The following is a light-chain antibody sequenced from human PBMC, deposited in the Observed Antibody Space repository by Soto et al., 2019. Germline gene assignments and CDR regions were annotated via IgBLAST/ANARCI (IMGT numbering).Light chain of an antibody. Sequence: DIQMTQSPSSLSASVGDRVTITCQASQDISNYLNWYQQKPGKAPKLLIYDASNLETGVPSRFGGSGSGTDFTFTISSLQPEDIATYYCQQYDNLLRVTFGQGTKVDIK. V-gene: IGKV1-33*01. CDR1: QDISNY. CDR2: DAS. CDR3: QQYDNLLRVT. J-gene: IGKJ1*01.